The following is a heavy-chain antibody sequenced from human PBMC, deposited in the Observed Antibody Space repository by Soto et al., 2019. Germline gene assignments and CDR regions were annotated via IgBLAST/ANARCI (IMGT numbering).Heavy chain of an antibody. Sequence: QVQLVQSGAEVKKPGSSVKVSCKASGGTFSSYTISWVRQAPGQGLEWMGRIIPILGIANYAQKFQGRVTITADKSTSTADMELSSLRSEDTAVYYCARVVGCSGGSCYQFDPWGQGTLVTVSS. CDR1: GGTFSSYT. V-gene: IGHV1-69*02. D-gene: IGHD2-15*01. J-gene: IGHJ5*02. CDR2: IIPILGIA. CDR3: ARVVGCSGGSCYQFDP.